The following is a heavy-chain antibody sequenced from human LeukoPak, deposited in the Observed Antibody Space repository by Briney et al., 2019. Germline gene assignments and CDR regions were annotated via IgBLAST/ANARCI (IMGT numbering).Heavy chain of an antibody. Sequence: GGSLRLSCTASGFTFSSYSMNWVRQASGKGLEWVSSISSSSTYIYYADSVMGRFTISRDNAKNSLYLQMNSLRVEDTAVYYCARDLVRGVVDYWGQGTPVTVSS. J-gene: IGHJ4*02. CDR3: ARDLVRGVVDY. V-gene: IGHV3-21*01. D-gene: IGHD3-10*02. CDR1: GFTFSSYS. CDR2: ISSSSTYI.